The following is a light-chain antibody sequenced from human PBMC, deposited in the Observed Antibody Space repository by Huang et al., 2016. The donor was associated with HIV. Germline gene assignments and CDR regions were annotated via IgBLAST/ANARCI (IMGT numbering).Light chain of an antibody. CDR3: QQYDNLPFT. Sequence: DIQMTQSPSALSASVGDRVTITCQASQEISNYLNWYQQKPGKAPKLLIYDASNLETGVPSRFSGSRSGTDFTFTISSLQPEDIATYYCQQYDNLPFTFGPGTKVDIK. CDR1: QEISNY. J-gene: IGKJ3*01. CDR2: DAS. V-gene: IGKV1-33*01.